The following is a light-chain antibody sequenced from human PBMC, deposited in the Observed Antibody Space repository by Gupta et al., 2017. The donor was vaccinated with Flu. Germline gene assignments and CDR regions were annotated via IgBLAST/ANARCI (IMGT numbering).Light chain of an antibody. V-gene: IGKV1-39*01. CDR1: QSISSY. J-gene: IGKJ1*01. CDR3: QQRDSAPWT. Sequence: DILMTQSPSSLSASVGDRVTLTCRASQSISSYLNWYQQKPGNAPNLLIYATSRVQSGVPTRYSGSGFGTDFTLTISRLQPQDFATYYCQQRDSAPWTFGQGTKVEIK. CDR2: ATS.